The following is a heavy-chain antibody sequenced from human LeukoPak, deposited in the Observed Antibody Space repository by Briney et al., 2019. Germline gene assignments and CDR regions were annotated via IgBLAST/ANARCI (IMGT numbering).Heavy chain of an antibody. CDR3: AKERGLSGSYPFDY. D-gene: IGHD1-26*01. CDR1: GFTFSSYA. Sequence: GGSLRLSCEASGFTFSSYAMSWVRQAPGKGLEWVSAISGSGGSTYYADSVKGRFTMSRDNSKNTLYLQMNSLRAEDTAVYYCAKERGLSGSYPFDYWGQGTLVTVSS. CDR2: ISGSGGST. V-gene: IGHV3-23*01. J-gene: IGHJ4*02.